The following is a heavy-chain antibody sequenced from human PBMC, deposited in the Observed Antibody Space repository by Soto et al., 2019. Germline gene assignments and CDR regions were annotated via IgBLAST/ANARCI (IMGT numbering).Heavy chain of an antibody. CDR1: VFIFINYG. CDR2: ISDSGGNK. J-gene: IGHJ6*02. Sequence: GWSLRLACASSVFIFINYGMSWLRQAPGKGLEWVSLISDSGGNKYYADSVKGRFTISRDNSKNTLYLQMNSLRAEDTAVYYCARDRLAQWLDYYYYGMDVWGQGTTVTVSS. V-gene: IGHV3-23*01. CDR3: ARDRLAQWLDYYYYGMDV. D-gene: IGHD6-19*01.